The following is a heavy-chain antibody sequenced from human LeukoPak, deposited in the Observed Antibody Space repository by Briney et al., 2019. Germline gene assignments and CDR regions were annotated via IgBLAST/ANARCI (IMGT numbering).Heavy chain of an antibody. Sequence: PGGSLRLSCAASGFTFSSYAMHWVRQAPGKGLEWVSAISGSGGSTYYADSVKGRFTISRDNSKNTLYLQMNSLRAEDTAVYYCAKGGLRSMIVVVIPDAFDIWGQGTMVTVSS. V-gene: IGHV3-23*01. CDR1: GFTFSSYA. CDR3: AKGGLRSMIVVVIPDAFDI. J-gene: IGHJ3*02. CDR2: ISGSGGST. D-gene: IGHD3-22*01.